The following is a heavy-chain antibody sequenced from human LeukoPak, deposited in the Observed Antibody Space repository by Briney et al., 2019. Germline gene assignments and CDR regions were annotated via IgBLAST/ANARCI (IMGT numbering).Heavy chain of an antibody. Sequence: SQTLSLTCTVSGGSISSGDYYWSWIRQPPGKGLEWIGYIYYSGSTYYNPSLKSRVTISVDTSKNQFSLKLSSVTAADTAVYYCARAAQYITIFGVVITSHLDYWGQGTLVTVSS. CDR1: GGSISSGDYY. V-gene: IGHV4-30-4*08. J-gene: IGHJ4*02. D-gene: IGHD3-3*01. CDR2: IYYSGST. CDR3: ARAAQYITIFGVVITSHLDY.